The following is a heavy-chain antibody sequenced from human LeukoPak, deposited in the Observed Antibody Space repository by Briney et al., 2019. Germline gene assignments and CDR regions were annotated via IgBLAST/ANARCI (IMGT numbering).Heavy chain of an antibody. J-gene: IGHJ3*02. D-gene: IGHD6-19*01. Sequence: QPGGSLRLSCAASRFTFSSYSMNWVRQAPGKGLEWVSYISSSSSTIYYADSVKGRFTISRDNAKNSLYLQMNSLRAEDTAVYYCARTDSSGRSAFDIWGQGTMVTVSS. V-gene: IGHV3-48*01. CDR2: ISSSSSTI. CDR1: RFTFSSYS. CDR3: ARTDSSGRSAFDI.